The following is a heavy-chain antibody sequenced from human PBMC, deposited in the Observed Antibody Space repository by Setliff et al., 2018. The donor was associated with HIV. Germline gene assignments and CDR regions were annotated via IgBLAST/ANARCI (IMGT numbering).Heavy chain of an antibody. D-gene: IGHD4-17*01. Sequence: SETRSLTCTVSGGFISTYYWSWIRQPPGKGLEWLGSIYFTGSSDNKPALKSRVTLSVDTSKHQFSLKLSSVTAADTAVYYCARVQMAYAAFDVWGQGTMVTVSS. V-gene: IGHV4-59*01. CDR2: IYFTGSS. J-gene: IGHJ3*01. CDR1: GGFISTYY. CDR3: ARVQMAYAAFDV.